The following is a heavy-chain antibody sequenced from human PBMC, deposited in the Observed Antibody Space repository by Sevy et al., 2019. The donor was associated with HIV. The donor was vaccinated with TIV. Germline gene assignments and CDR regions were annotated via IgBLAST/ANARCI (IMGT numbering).Heavy chain of an antibody. D-gene: IGHD3-3*01. Sequence: GGSLRLSCSASGFTFSGSALHWVRQAPGKGLEYVSVISSSGSGTYYAESVKGRFTISRDNSKNTLYLQMRSLRIEDRAVYYCVKDSIFYDSSSGYRPFYYYGMDVWGQGTSVTVSS. CDR2: ISSSGSGT. V-gene: IGHV3-64D*09. CDR3: VKDSIFYDSSSGYRPFYYYGMDV. CDR1: GFTFSGSA. J-gene: IGHJ6*02.